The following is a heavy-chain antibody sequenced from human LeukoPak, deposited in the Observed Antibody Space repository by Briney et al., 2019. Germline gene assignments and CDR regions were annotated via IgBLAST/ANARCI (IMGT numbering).Heavy chain of an antibody. V-gene: IGHV3-23*01. J-gene: IGHJ4*02. CDR2: ISGSGGTT. CDR1: RFSFSNYA. D-gene: IGHD4-11*01. CDR3: AKTSRRSSNYDSPYDY. Sequence: GGSLRLSCAASRFSFSNYAMSWVRQAPGKGLDWVSAISGSGGTTNYADSVEGRFTISRDNSKNTLYLQMDRLRDLDTAIYFCAKTSRRSSNYDSPYDYWGQGTLVTVSS.